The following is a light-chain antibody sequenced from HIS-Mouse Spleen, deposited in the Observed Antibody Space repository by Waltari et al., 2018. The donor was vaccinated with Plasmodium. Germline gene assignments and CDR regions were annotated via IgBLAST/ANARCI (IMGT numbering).Light chain of an antibody. J-gene: IGKJ3*01. V-gene: IGKV3-15*01. Sequence: EIVMTQSPATLSVSPGERATLSCRASQSVSINLAWYHQKPGQAPRLLIYGESTRATGIPARFSGSGSGTEFTLTISSLQSEDFAVYYCQQYNNWSFTFGPGTKVDIK. CDR2: GES. CDR1: QSVSIN. CDR3: QQYNNWSFT.